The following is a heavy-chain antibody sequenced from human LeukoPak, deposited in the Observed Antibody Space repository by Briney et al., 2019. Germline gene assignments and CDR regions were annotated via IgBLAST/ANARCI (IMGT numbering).Heavy chain of an antibody. D-gene: IGHD6-19*01. V-gene: IGHV4-34*01. CDR2: INHSGST. J-gene: IGHJ6*02. Sequence: SETLSLTCAVYGGSFSGYYWSWIRQPPGKGLEWIGEINHSGSTNYNPSLKSRVTISVDTSKNQFSLKLSSVTAADTAVYYCARGGKSRIAVAGYYYYYGTDVWGQGTTVTVSS. CDR3: ARGGKSRIAVAGYYYYYGTDV. CDR1: GGSFSGYY.